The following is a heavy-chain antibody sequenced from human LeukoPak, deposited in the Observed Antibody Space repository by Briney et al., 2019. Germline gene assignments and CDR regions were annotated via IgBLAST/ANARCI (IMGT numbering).Heavy chain of an antibody. CDR2: ISAYNGNT. D-gene: IGHD1-26*01. CDR3: AREDGGIVGATTDNWFDP. CDR1: GYTFTSYG. V-gene: IGHV1-18*01. Sequence: ASVKVSCKASGYTFTSYGISWVRQAPRQGLEWMGWISAYNGNTNYAQKLQGRVTMTTDTSTSTAYMELRSLRSDDTAVYYCAREDGGIVGATTDNWFDPWGQGTLVTVSS. J-gene: IGHJ5*02.